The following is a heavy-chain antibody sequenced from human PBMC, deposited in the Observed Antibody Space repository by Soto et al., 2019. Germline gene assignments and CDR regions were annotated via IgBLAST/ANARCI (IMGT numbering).Heavy chain of an antibody. V-gene: IGHV1-69*01. CDR2: IFPIFGTA. CDR3: ARDGYCGGDCYPYNWFDP. Sequence: QVQLVQSGAEVKKPGSSVKVSCKASGGTFTGYAISWDRQALGQGLEWMGGIFPIFGTANYEQKFQGRVTITADESTSTAYMELSSLRSEDTAVYYCARDGYCGGDCYPYNWFDPWGQGTLVTVSS. J-gene: IGHJ5*02. CDR1: GGTFTGYA. D-gene: IGHD2-21*02.